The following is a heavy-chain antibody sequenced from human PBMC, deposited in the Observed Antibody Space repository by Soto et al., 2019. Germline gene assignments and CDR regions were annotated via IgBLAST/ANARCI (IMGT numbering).Heavy chain of an antibody. Sequence: GGSLRLSCTASGFTFGDYAMSWFRQAPGKGLEWVGFIRSKAYGGTTEYAASVKGRFTISRDDSKSIAYLQMNSLKTEDTAVYYCTRDTAMVQRGYYFDYWGQGTLVTVSS. CDR2: IRSKAYGGTT. V-gene: IGHV3-49*03. D-gene: IGHD5-18*01. CDR3: TRDTAMVQRGYYFDY. CDR1: GFTFGDYA. J-gene: IGHJ4*02.